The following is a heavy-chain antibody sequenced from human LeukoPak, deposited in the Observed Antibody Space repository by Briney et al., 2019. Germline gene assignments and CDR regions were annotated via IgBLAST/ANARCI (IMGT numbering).Heavy chain of an antibody. J-gene: IGHJ5*02. CDR1: GYTFTCYY. CDR3: AFLTVLMVYAEGNWFDP. D-gene: IGHD2-8*01. Sequence: ASVKVSCKASGYTFTCYYMHWVRQAPGQGLEWMGWINPNSGGTNYAQKFQGRVTMTRYTSISTAYMELSRLRSDDTAVYYCAFLTVLMVYAEGNWFDPWGQGTLVTVSS. V-gene: IGHV1-2*02. CDR2: INPNSGGT.